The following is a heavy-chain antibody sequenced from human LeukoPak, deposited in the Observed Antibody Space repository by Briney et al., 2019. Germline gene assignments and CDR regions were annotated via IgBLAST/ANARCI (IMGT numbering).Heavy chain of an antibody. J-gene: IGHJ4*02. Sequence: GGSLRLSCAASGFTFDDYGMSWVRQAPGKGLEWVSGINWNGGSTGYAESVKGRFTISRDNAKNYLYPQMNSLRAEDTALYYCARDRVSSGWSYYFDYWGQGTLVTVFS. CDR1: GFTFDDYG. CDR2: INWNGGST. CDR3: ARDRVSSGWSYYFDY. D-gene: IGHD6-19*01. V-gene: IGHV3-20*04.